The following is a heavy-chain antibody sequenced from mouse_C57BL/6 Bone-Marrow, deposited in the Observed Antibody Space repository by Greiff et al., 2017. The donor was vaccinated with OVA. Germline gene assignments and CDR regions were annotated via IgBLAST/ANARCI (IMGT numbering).Heavy chain of an antibody. V-gene: IGHV7-1*01. J-gene: IGHJ1*03. CDR3: ARDADYYSSSYNWYFDV. Sequence: EVNVVESGGGLVQSGRSLRLSCATSGFTFSDFYMEWVRQAPGKGLEWIAASRNKANDYTTEYSASVKGRFIVSRDTSQSILYLQMNALRAEDTAIYYCARDADYYSSSYNWYFDVWGTGTTVTVSS. CDR1: GFTFSDFY. D-gene: IGHD1-1*01. CDR2: SRNKANDYTT.